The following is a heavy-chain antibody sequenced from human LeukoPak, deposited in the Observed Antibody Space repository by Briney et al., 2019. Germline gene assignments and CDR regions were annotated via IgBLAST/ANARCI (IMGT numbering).Heavy chain of an antibody. CDR1: GYTFIGYV. CDR3: ARAAGYYDSETFSKVLHY. V-gene: IGHV1-2*02. CDR2: INPTRRDT. J-gene: IGHJ4*02. Sequence: ASVKVSCRASGYTFIGYVMHWVRQAPGQGLEWMGSINPTRRDTTYARRFEDRVTLTLDTAGNTAYLELSRLRSDDTAVYYCARAAGYYDSETFSKVLHYWGQGTLVTVSS. D-gene: IGHD3-22*01.